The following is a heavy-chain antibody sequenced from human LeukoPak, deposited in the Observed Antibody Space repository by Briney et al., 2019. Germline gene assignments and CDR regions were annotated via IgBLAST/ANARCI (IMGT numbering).Heavy chain of an antibody. CDR2: ISSSSSYI. D-gene: IGHD2-15*01. Sequence: GGFLRLSCAASGFTFSSYSMNWVRQAPGKGLEWVSSISSSSSYIYYADSVKGRFTISRDNAKNSLYLQMNSLRAEDTAVYYCAREVATGDAFWGQGTMVTVSS. V-gene: IGHV3-21*01. J-gene: IGHJ3*01. CDR1: GFTFSSYS. CDR3: AREVATGDAF.